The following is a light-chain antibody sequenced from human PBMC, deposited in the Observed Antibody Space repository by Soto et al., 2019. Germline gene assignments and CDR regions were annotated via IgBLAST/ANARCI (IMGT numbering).Light chain of an antibody. Sequence: EIVLTQSPATLSLSPGERATLSCRASQSVRNFLAWYQQKPGQAPRLLIYDASNRATGIPARFSGSGSGTDFTLTISSLEPEEFAFYYCQQRFNWLTFGGGTKVEIK. CDR1: QSVRNF. CDR3: QQRFNWLT. V-gene: IGKV3-11*01. J-gene: IGKJ4*01. CDR2: DAS.